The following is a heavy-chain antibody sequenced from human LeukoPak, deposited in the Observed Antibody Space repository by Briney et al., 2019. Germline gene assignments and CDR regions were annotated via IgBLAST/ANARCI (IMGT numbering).Heavy chain of an antibody. D-gene: IGHD7-27*01. V-gene: IGHV4-59*08. CDR2: IFYSGST. CDR3: ARRSHLGIEDS. Sequence: SGTLSLTCAVSGVSISDYYWTWIRQPPGKGLEWVGYIFYSGSTDSNPSLKSRVTISLDTSKNQLSLKLNSVTAADTAVYFCARRSHLGIEDSWGQGTLVIVSS. J-gene: IGHJ4*02. CDR1: GVSISDYY.